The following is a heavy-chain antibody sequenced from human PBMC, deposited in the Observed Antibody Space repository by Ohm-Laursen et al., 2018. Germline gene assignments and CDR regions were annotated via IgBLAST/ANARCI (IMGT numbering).Heavy chain of an antibody. CDR1: GFTFSSYW. D-gene: IGHD4-17*01. CDR3: ARKMTTGDY. Sequence: LTLTCAASGFTFSSYWMHWIRQAPGKGLEWVSYISSSGSTIYYADSVKGRFTISRDNAKNSLYLQMNSLRAEDTAVYYCARKMTTGDYWGQGTLVTVSS. J-gene: IGHJ4*02. V-gene: IGHV3-11*01. CDR2: ISSSGSTI.